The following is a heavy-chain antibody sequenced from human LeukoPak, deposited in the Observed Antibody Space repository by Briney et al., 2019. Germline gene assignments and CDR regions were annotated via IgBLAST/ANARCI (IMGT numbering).Heavy chain of an antibody. J-gene: IGHJ5*02. CDR1: GYSFTTYW. D-gene: IGHD3-16*01. V-gene: IGHV5-51*01. Sequence: GESLKISCQASGYSFTTYWIAWVRQLPGKGLEWMGRVYPGDSDITYSPSFQGQVTISADRSINTAYLQWSSLKASDTAMYYCARQRFTTRAYAGNWFDPWGQGTLVTVSS. CDR3: ARQRFTTRAYAGNWFDP. CDR2: VYPGDSDI.